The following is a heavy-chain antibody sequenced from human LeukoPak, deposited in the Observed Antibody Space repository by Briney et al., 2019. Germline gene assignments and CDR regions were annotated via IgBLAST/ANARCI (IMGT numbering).Heavy chain of an antibody. CDR3: ASGGGGCSGGSCYAY. V-gene: IGHV1-69*01. Sequence: ASVKVSCKASGGTFSSYAISWVRQAPGQGLERMGGIIPIFGTANYAQKFQGRVTITADESTSTAYMELSSLRSEDTAVYYCASGGGGCSGGSCYAYWGQGTLVTVSS. CDR2: IIPIFGTA. CDR1: GGTFSSYA. J-gene: IGHJ4*02. D-gene: IGHD2-15*01.